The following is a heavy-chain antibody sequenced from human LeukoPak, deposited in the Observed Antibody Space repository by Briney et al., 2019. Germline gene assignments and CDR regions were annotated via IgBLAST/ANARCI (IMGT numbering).Heavy chain of an antibody. CDR1: GGSFSGYY. J-gene: IGHJ4*02. Sequence: SETLSLTCAVYGGSFSGYYWSWIRQPPGKGLEWIGEINHSGSTNYNPSLKSRVTISVDTSKNQFYLKLSSVTAADTAVYYCARGVGATTREYFDYWGQGTLVTVSS. CDR3: ARGVGATTREYFDY. V-gene: IGHV4-34*01. CDR2: INHSGST. D-gene: IGHD1-26*01.